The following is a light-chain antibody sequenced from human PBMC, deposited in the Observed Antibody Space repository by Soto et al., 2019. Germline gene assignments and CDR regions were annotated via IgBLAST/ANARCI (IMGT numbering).Light chain of an antibody. J-gene: IGLJ3*02. Sequence: QSVLTQPPSASGTPGQRVTISCSGSSSNIGSNYVYWYQQLPGTAPKLLIYRNNQRPSGVPDRFSRSKSGTSASLAISGLRSEDDADYYCAAWDSSLSGPNWVFGGGTKLTVL. CDR3: AAWDSSLSGPNWV. V-gene: IGLV1-47*01. CDR1: SSNIGSNY. CDR2: RNN.